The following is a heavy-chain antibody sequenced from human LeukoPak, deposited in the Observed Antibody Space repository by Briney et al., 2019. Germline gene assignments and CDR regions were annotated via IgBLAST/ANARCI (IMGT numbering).Heavy chain of an antibody. V-gene: IGHV4-61*01. J-gene: IGHJ5*02. D-gene: IGHD3-10*01. Sequence: NPSETLSLTCTVSGGSISSSSYYWGWIRQPPGKGLEWIGYINYSGSTNYNPSLKSRVTISVDTSKTQFSLKLSSVTAADTAVYYCARDNYYGSGSYLDPWGQGTLVTVSS. CDR2: INYSGST. CDR1: GGSISSSSYY. CDR3: ARDNYYGSGSYLDP.